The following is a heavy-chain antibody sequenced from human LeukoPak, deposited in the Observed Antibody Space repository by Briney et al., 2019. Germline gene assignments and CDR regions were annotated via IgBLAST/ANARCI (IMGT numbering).Heavy chain of an antibody. V-gene: IGHV3-73*01. CDR3: TRDRGTYNWLDP. CDR1: GFTLSDSA. D-gene: IGHD1-26*01. CDR2: IDRPAKSYAT. Sequence: GGSLRLSCAASGFTLSDSAIHWVRQASGKGLEWVGLIDRPAKSYATAYGASVGGRFTISRDDSKNTAYLQMDSLKTEDTARYYCTRDRGTYNWLDPWGQGTLVTVSS. J-gene: IGHJ5*02.